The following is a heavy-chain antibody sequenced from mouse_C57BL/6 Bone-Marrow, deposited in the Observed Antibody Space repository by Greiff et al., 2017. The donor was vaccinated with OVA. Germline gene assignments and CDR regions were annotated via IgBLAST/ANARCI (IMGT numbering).Heavy chain of an antibody. CDR2: ISYDGSN. D-gene: IGHD2-4*01. Sequence: DVQLQESGPGLVKPSQSLSLTCSVTGYSITSGYYWNWIRQFPGNKLEWMGYISYDGSNNYNPSLKNRISITRDTSKNQFFLKLNSVTTEDTATYYCARAPLYYDYDWFAYWGQGTLVTVSA. V-gene: IGHV3-6*01. CDR3: ARAPLYYDYDWFAY. J-gene: IGHJ3*01. CDR1: GYSITSGYY.